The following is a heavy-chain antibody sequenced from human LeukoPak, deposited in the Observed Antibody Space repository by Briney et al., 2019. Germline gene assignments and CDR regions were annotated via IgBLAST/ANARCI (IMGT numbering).Heavy chain of an antibody. CDR1: GDSISNNNYY. D-gene: IGHD6-13*01. V-gene: IGHV4-39*07. Sequence: SETLSLTCTVSGDSISNNNYYWGWIRQPPGKGLEWIGNIHYSGRTYYNPSLKSRVTISVDPSKNQFSLKLISVTAADTAVYYCARGPYSNNWYPLGGSWGQGTLVTVSS. CDR2: IHYSGRT. CDR3: ARGPYSNNWYPLGGS. J-gene: IGHJ5*02.